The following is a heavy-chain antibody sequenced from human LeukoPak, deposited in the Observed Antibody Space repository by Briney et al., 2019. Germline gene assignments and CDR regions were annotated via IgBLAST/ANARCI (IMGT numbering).Heavy chain of an antibody. V-gene: IGHV3-23*01. CDR1: GFTFANFA. CDR2: MTGSGGET. D-gene: IGHD3-22*01. J-gene: IGHJ4*02. Sequence: PGGSLRLSCAASGFTFANFAMGWVRQAPAKGLEWVSTMTGSGGETWYADSVKGRFTVSRDMSENTLYLQMNSLRADDTAVYYCAKDYLILKSYISDYYAPLDYWGQGTRVTVSS. CDR3: AKDYLILKSYISDYYAPLDY.